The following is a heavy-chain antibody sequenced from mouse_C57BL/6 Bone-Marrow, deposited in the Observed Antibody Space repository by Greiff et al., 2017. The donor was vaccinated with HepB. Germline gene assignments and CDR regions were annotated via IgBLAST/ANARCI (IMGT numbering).Heavy chain of an antibody. V-gene: IGHV14-4*01. J-gene: IGHJ4*01. D-gene: IGHD6-1*01. CDR2: IDPENGDT. CDR1: GFNIKDDY. Sequence: VQLQQSGAELVRPGASVKLSCTASGFNIKDDYMHWVKQRPEQGLEWIGWIDPENGDTEYASKFQGKATITADTSSNTAYLQLSSPTSEDTAVYYCTTASYAMDYWGQGTSVTVSS. CDR3: TTASYAMDY.